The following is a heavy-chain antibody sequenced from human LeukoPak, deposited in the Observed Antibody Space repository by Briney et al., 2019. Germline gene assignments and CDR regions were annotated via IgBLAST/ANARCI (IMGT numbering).Heavy chain of an antibody. J-gene: IGHJ4*02. Sequence: PSETLSLICTVSGYSITTGYYWGWIRQSPGKGLEWIASIYSTGATYYNPSLKSRVTISVDTSKNQFSLKLSSVTAADTAVYYCARDQDYYGPGSYGPDYWGQGTLVTVSS. D-gene: IGHD3-10*01. CDR3: ARDQDYYGPGSYGPDY. CDR1: GYSITTGYY. V-gene: IGHV4-38-2*02. CDR2: IYSTGAT.